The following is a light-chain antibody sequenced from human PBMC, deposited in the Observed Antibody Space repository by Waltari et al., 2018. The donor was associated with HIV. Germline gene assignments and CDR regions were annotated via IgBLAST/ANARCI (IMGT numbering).Light chain of an antibody. J-gene: IGLJ1*01. V-gene: IGLV1-47*01. Sequence: QSVLTQPPSASGTPGQRVTISCSGSSSNIGSNCVYWNHHLPGTAPKLLVYRNNPRPSGVPDRLSGSKSGTSASLAISGLRSEDEADYYCAAWDDSPYVFGTGTKVTVL. CDR3: AAWDDSPYV. CDR1: SSNIGSNC. CDR2: RNN.